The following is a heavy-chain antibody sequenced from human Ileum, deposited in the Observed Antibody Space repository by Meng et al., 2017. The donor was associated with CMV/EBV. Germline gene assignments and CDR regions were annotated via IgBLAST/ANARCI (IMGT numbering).Heavy chain of an antibody. V-gene: IGHV3-21*01. CDR1: GFTFSSYS. CDR2: ISSSSSYI. CDR3: ARDFNDYGDYTPDY. J-gene: IGHJ4*02. D-gene: IGHD4-17*01. Sequence: ACGFTFSSYSMNWVRQAPGKGLEWVSSISSSSSYIYYADSVKGRFTISRDNAKNSLYLQMNSLRAEDTAVYYCARDFNDYGDYTPDYWGQGTLVTVSS.